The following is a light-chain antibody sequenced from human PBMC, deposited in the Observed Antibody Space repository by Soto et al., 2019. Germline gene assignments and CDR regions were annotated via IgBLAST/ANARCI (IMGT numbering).Light chain of an antibody. V-gene: IGLV2-11*01. J-gene: IGLJ2*01. Sequence: QSALTQPRSVAGSPGQSVTISCTGTSSDVGAYNYVSWHQHHPGKTPKLVIYDVTQRSSGVPDRFSASKSGITASLTISGLQAEDDADYYCCSYAAGDSFKFGGGTKLTVL. CDR1: SSDVGAYNY. CDR2: DVT. CDR3: CSYAAGDSFK.